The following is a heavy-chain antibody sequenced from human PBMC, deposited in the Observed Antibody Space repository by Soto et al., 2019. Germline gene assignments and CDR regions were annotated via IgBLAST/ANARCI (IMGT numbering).Heavy chain of an antibody. CDR2: INHRGST. CDR3: ARTDIVTTNWFDX. V-gene: IGHV4-34*02. J-gene: IGHJ5*02. CDR1: GESFIGYY. Sequence: QVHLQQWGAGLLKPSETLSLTCAVYGESFIGYYWTWIRQPPGKGLEWIGEINHRGSTNYNPSLKSRVTISIDTSKNQFSLKLSSVTAADTSVYYCARTDIVTTNWFDXWGQGTLXT. D-gene: IGHD5-12*01.